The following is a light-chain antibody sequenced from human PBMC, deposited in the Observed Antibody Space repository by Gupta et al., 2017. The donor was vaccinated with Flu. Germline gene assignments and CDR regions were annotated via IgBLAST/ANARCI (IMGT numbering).Light chain of an antibody. CDR1: RNGNKY. J-gene: IGKJ2*01. Sequence: PSSLAAAVRDRITINCRANRNGNKYLNWYQQKPGKAPEPLIYAASTWHGGVPARFSGSGSGTDFTLKISSVEVADVAAYYCKQGLETPRTFGQGTKVEIK. V-gene: IGKV1-39*01. CDR2: AAS. CDR3: KQGLETPRT.